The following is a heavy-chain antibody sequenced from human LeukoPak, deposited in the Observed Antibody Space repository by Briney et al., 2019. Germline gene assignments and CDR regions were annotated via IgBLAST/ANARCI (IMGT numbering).Heavy chain of an antibody. CDR3: ARDRGDQYFDY. V-gene: IGHV3-48*04. CDR1: GFTFSSYS. Sequence: GGSLRLSCAASGFTFSSYSMNRVRQAPGKGLEWVSYIRTSGSTIYYADSVKGRFTISRDNAKNSLYLQMNSLRAEDTAVYYCARDRGDQYFDYWGQGTLVTVSS. CDR2: IRTSGSTI. D-gene: IGHD2-21*02. J-gene: IGHJ4*02.